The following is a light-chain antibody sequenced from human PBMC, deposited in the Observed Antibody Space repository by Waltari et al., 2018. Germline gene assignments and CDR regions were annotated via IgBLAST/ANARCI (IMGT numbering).Light chain of an antibody. J-gene: IGKJ2*01. CDR2: TTS. V-gene: IGKV1-5*03. CDR3: QQYKSYST. CDR1: QDLDMW. Sequence: DIQVTQSPSSLSASVGDTVNISCRASQDLDMWLAWYQQKPGKAPELLIQTTSVLASGVPPRFRGAGAGTEFTLTISYLKPDDFATYYCQQYKSYSTFGQGTRLEI.